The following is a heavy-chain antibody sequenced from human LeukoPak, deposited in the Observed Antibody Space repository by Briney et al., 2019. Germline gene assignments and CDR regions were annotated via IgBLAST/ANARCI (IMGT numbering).Heavy chain of an antibody. CDR2: INKNGSEK. J-gene: IGHJ4*02. CDR3: GREGSH. CDR1: GFTFSNYW. Sequence: GGSLRLSCAASGFTFSNYWMTWVRQAPGKGLEWVANINKNGSEKYYVASVRGRFTISRDNAKNSLYLQMDSLRVNDTAVYYCGREGSHWGQGTLVTVSS. V-gene: IGHV3-7*01.